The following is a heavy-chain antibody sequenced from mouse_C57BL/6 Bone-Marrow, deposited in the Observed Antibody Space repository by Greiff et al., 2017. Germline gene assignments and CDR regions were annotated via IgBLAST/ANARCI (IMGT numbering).Heavy chain of an antibody. J-gene: IGHJ1*03. CDR1: GYTFTSYW. V-gene: IGHV1-61*01. D-gene: IGHD1-1*01. CDR2: IYPSDSET. Sequence: QVQLQQPGAELVRPGSSVKLSCKASGYTFTSYWMDWVKQRPGQGLEWIGNIYPSDSETHYNQKFKDKATLTVDKSSSTAYMQLSSLTSEDSAVYYCARCYYYGSSIWYFDVWGTGTTVTVSS. CDR3: ARCYYYGSSIWYFDV.